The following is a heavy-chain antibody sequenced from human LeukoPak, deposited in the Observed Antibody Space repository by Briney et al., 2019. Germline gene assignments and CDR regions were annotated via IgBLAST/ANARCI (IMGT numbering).Heavy chain of an antibody. D-gene: IGHD3-10*01. Sequence: SETLSLTCAVFGGSFSGYSWAWIRQPPGKGLEWIGEITDTGSTNYNRSLTSRLTISLDTSQNQLSLTLRSVTAADTAVYYCARVYVTVVRGSWFDPWGQGTLVTVSS. V-gene: IGHV4-34*01. CDR1: GGSFSGYS. CDR3: ARVYVTVVRGSWFDP. J-gene: IGHJ5*02. CDR2: ITDTGST.